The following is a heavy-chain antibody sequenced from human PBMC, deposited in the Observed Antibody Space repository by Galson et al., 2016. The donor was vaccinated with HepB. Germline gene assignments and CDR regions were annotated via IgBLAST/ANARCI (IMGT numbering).Heavy chain of an antibody. J-gene: IGHJ3*02. CDR1: GFIFSNYA. Sequence: SLRLSCAASGFIFSNYAMSWVRQAPGKGLAWVSAISGSGGSTYYADSVKGRFTISRDNSKNTLYLQINSLRVEDTAIYYCARGRTTSCNSAFDIWGQGTMVTVSS. CDR2: ISGSGGST. V-gene: IGHV3-23*01. CDR3: ARGRTTSCNSAFDI. D-gene: IGHD2-2*02.